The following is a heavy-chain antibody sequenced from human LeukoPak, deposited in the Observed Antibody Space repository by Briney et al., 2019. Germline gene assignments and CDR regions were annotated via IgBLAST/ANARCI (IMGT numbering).Heavy chain of an antibody. CDR1: GYTFTGYY. CDR3: ARGNYYDSSTPDY. D-gene: IGHD3-22*01. V-gene: IGHV1-2*02. CDR2: INPNSGGT. J-gene: IGHJ4*02. Sequence: ASVKVSCKASGYTFTGYYMHWVRQAPGQGLEWMGWINPNSGGTNYAQKFRGRVTMTRDTSISTAYMELSRLRSDDTAVYYCARGNYYDSSTPDYWGQGTLVTVSS.